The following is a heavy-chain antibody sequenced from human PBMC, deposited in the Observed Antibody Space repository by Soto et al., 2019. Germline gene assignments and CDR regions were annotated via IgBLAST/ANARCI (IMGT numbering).Heavy chain of an antibody. CDR3: ARSYGDYEWVLGMGY. D-gene: IGHD4-17*01. V-gene: IGHV4-39*01. J-gene: IGHJ4*02. Sequence: QLQLQESGPGLVKPSETLSLTCTVSGGSISSSSYYWGWIRQPPGKGLEWIGSIYYSGSTYYNPSLKSRVTISVDTSKNQFSLKLSSVTAADTAVYYCARSYGDYEWVLGMGYWGQGTLVTVSS. CDR1: GGSISSSSYY. CDR2: IYYSGST.